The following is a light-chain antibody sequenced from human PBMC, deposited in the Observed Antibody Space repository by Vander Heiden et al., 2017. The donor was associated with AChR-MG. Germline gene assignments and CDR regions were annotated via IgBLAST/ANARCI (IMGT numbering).Light chain of an antibody. CDR3: SSYTSSSAFV. J-gene: IGLJ1*01. V-gene: IGLV2-14*01. CDR2: DVS. CDR1: SREVGGYNY. Sequence: QSALTQPASVSGSPGQSITISWTGTSREVGGYNYVSWYQQHPGNAPKVMIYDVSKRPSGVSNRFSGSKSGNTASLTISGLQAEDEADYYCSSYTSSSAFVFGTGTKVTVL.